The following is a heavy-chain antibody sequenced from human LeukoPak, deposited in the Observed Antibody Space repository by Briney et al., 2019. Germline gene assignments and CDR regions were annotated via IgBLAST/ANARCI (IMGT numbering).Heavy chain of an antibody. CDR3: ARDRPHNWFDP. CDR1: GFTFNSYW. V-gene: IGHV3-74*01. CDR2: INYDGSAT. Sequence: PGGSLRLSCAASGFTFNSYWMHWVRQAPGKGLVWVSYINYDGSATSYADSVKGRFTISRDNAKNTLYLQMNSLRAEDTAVYYCARDRPHNWFDPWGQGTLVTVSS. J-gene: IGHJ5*02. D-gene: IGHD6-6*01.